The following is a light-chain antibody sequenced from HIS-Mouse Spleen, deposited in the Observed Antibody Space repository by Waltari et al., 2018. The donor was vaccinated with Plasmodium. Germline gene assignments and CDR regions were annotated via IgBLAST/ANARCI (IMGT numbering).Light chain of an antibody. Sequence: EIVMTQSPATLSVSPGERATLSCRASQSVSSNLAWYQQTPGQAPRLLIYGASTRATGIPASFSGSGSGTEFTLTISSLQSEDFAVYYCQQYNNWPAWTFGQGTKVEIK. CDR2: GAS. V-gene: IGKV3-15*01. J-gene: IGKJ1*01. CDR1: QSVSSN. CDR3: QQYNNWPAWT.